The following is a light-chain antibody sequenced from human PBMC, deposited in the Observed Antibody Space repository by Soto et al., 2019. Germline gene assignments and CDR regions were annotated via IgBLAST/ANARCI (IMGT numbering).Light chain of an antibody. J-gene: IGLJ3*02. CDR2: ENN. CDR1: SGSIASNY. V-gene: IGLV6-57*04. CDR3: LSYDTSNQV. Sequence: NFMLTQPNSVSESPGKTVTISCTRSSGSIASNYVQWYQQRPGSVPTTVIYENNQRPSGVPDRFSGSIDSSSNSASLTISGLKTEDEADYYCLSYDTSNQVFGGWTKLTVL.